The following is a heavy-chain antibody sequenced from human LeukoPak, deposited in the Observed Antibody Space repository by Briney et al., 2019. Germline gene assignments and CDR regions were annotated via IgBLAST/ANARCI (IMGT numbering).Heavy chain of an antibody. CDR3: AVIWSGYYTGIGSYFQH. D-gene: IGHD3-3*01. V-gene: IGHV4-59*08. CDR2: IYYSGTN. J-gene: IGHJ1*01. Sequence: SETLSLTCTVSGGSISTYYWNWLRQPPGKGQEGVGYIYYSGTNNYNPSLKRRVTISVDTSKKQFSLKLSSVTAADTAVYYCAVIWSGYYTGIGSYFQHWGQGTLVTVSS. CDR1: GGSISTYY.